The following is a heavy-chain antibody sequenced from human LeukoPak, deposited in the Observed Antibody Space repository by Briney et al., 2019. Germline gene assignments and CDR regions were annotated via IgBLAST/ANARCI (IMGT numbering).Heavy chain of an antibody. J-gene: IGHJ6*03. Sequence: SETLSLTCAVSGGSISSSNWWSWVRQPPGKGLEWIGEIYHSGSTNYNPSLKSRVTISVDKSKNQFSLKLSSVTAADTAVYYCARDSRPTEATYYYYYMDVWGQGTLVTVSS. CDR3: ARDSRPTEATYYYYYMDV. CDR1: GGSISSSNW. CDR2: IYHSGST. V-gene: IGHV4-4*02. D-gene: IGHD1-26*01.